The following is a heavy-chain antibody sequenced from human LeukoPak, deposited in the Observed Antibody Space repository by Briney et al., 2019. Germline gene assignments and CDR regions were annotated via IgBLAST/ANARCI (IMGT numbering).Heavy chain of an antibody. CDR3: ARDKSSGLYWFDP. CDR1: GGSISSYY. J-gene: IGHJ5*02. CDR2: IYYSGST. D-gene: IGHD6-19*01. Sequence: SETLSLTCTVSGGSISSYYWSWIRQPPGKGLEWIGYIYYSGSTNYNPSPKSRVTISVDTSKNQFSLKLSSVTAADTAVYYCARDKSSGLYWFDPWGQGTLVTVSS. V-gene: IGHV4-59*01.